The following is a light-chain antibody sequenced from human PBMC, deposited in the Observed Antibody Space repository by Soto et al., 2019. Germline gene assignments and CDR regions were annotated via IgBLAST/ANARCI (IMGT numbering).Light chain of an antibody. CDR2: DAS. J-gene: IGKJ2*01. CDR1: QSVSSS. Sequence: EIVLTQSPATLSLSPGERATLSCRASQSVSSSLGWYQQIPGQAPRLLIYDASNRATGIPARFSGSGSGTDFTLTISSLEPEDFAVYCCQQRSNWPRTFGQGTKLEIK. CDR3: QQRSNWPRT. V-gene: IGKV3-11*01.